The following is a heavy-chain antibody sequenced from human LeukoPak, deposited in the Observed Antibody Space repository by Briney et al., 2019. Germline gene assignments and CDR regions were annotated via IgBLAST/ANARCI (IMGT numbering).Heavy chain of an antibody. V-gene: IGHV3-23*01. CDR3: AKDGYDYYYYYMDV. CDR2: ISGSGGST. CDR1: GFTFSSYA. Sequence: PGGSLRLSCAASGFTFSSYAMSLVRQAPGKGLEWGSAISGSGGSTYYADSVKGRFTISRDNSKNTLYLQMNSLRAEDTAVYYCAKDGYDYYYYYMDVWGKGTTVTVSS. J-gene: IGHJ6*03. D-gene: IGHD1-1*01.